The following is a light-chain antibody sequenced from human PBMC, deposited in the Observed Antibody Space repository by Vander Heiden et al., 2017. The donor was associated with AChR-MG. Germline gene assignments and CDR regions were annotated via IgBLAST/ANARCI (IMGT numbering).Light chain of an antibody. J-gene: IGLJ3*02. CDR1: SFNIGSNT. CDR2: SNN. CDR3: AAWDDSLNGPV. V-gene: IGLV1-44*01. Sequence: QSVLTQPPSASGTPGQRVTIPCSGSSFNIGSNTGNWYQQLPGTAPKLLIYSNNQRPSGVPDRFSGSKSGTSASLAISGLQSEDEADYYCAAWDDSLNGPVFGGGTKLTVL.